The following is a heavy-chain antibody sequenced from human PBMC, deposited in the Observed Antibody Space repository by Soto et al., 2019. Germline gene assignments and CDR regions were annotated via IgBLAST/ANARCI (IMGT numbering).Heavy chain of an antibody. D-gene: IGHD3-22*01. CDR2: IYPGDSDT. V-gene: IGHV5-51*01. J-gene: IGHJ4*02. Sequence: GESLKISCNGSGYSFTIYWIGWVRQMPGKGLEWMGIIYPGDSDTRYSPSFQGQVTISADKSISTAYLQWSSLKASDTAMYYCARRSYYDSSGYLYFDYWGQGTLVTVSS. CDR1: GYSFTIYW. CDR3: ARRSYYDSSGYLYFDY.